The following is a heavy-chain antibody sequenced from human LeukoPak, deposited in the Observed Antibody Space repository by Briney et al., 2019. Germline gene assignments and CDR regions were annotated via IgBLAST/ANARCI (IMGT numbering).Heavy chain of an antibody. CDR2: ISGGTTYI. CDR1: GFTFSSYT. Sequence: GGSLRLSCAASGFTFSSYTMNWVRQAPGKGLEWVSSISGGTTYIYYADSVKGRFTISRDNAKNSPYLQMNSLRAEDTAVYYCKDGSGNYWGQGTLVTVSS. CDR3: KDGSGNY. D-gene: IGHD3-10*01. V-gene: IGHV3-21*01. J-gene: IGHJ4*02.